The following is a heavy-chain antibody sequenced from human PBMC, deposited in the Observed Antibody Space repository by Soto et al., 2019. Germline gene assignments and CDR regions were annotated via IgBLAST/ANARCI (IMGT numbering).Heavy chain of an antibody. Sequence: EVQLVESGGGLVQPGRSLRLSCAASGFTFVDYAMHWVRQAPGKGLEWVSGIRWNSGSIGYADSVKGRFTISRDNDKNSLHLQMNSLRAEDTALYYCAKARPDSSSWSLPFDYWGQGTLVTVSS. D-gene: IGHD6-13*01. CDR2: IRWNSGSI. J-gene: IGHJ4*02. CDR3: AKARPDSSSWSLPFDY. V-gene: IGHV3-9*01. CDR1: GFTFVDYA.